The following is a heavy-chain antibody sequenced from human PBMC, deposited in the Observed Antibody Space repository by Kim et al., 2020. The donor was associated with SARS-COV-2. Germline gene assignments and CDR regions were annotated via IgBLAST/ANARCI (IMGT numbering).Heavy chain of an antibody. CDR1: GFTFSSYA. J-gene: IGHJ6*04. V-gene: IGHV3-23*01. D-gene: IGHD2-2*01. CDR2: ISGSGGST. CDR3: AKDARNIVVVPAAPSDV. Sequence: GGSLRLSCAASGFTFSSYAMSWVRQAPGKGLEWVSSISGSGGSTYYADSVKGRFTISRDNSKNTLYLQMNSLRAEDTAVYYCAKDARNIVVVPAAPSDVGGKGTTATVSS.